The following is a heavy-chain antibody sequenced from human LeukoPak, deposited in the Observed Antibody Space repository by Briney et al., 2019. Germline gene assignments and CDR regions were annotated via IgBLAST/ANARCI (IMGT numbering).Heavy chain of an antibody. CDR3: ARFAAGGSYYYYMDV. CDR2: ISSRSSTI. J-gene: IGHJ6*03. V-gene: IGHV3-48*04. D-gene: IGHD6-25*01. CDR1: GFTFSSYS. Sequence: PGGSLRLSCAASGFTFSSYSMNWVRQAPGKGLEWVSYISSRSSTIYYADSVKGRFTISRDNATNSLYLQMNSLRAEDTAVYYCARFAAGGSYYYYMDVWGKGTTVTVSS.